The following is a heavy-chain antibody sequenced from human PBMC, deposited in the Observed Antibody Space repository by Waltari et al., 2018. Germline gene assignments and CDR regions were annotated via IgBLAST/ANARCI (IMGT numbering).Heavy chain of an antibody. J-gene: IGHJ4*02. Sequence: EVQLVESGGDLVQPGGSLRLSCVGSGFTFSSSWLHWARQAPGEGRGWVERSNSDGSTTEYADSVKGRFTISRDNAKNTLYLQINSLSVEDTAIYYCATAGYYRFDFWGQGTLVTVSS. CDR2: SNSDGSTT. CDR3: ATAGYYRFDF. CDR1: GFTFSSSW. V-gene: IGHV3-74*03. D-gene: IGHD2-8*01.